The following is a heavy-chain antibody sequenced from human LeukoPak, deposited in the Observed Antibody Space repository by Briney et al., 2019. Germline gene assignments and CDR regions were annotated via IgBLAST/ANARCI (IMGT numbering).Heavy chain of an antibody. CDR1: GGSISSSTYY. J-gene: IGHJ4*02. CDR3: TRRSGGLPSDY. CDR2: IYYSGST. Sequence: SETLSLTSSVSGGSISSSTYYWGWIRQPPGKGLEWIGSIYYSGSTYYNPSLKTRVTISVDTSKNQFSLKLSSVTAADTAVYYCTRRSGGLPSDYWGQGTLVTVSS. D-gene: IGHD3-10*01. V-gene: IGHV4-39*01.